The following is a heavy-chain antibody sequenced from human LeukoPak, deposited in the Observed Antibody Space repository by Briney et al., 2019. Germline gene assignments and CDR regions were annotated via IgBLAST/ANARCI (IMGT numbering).Heavy chain of an antibody. CDR1: GGSISSYY. CDR3: AGHHPRNTVDF. CDR2: ISDIGSI. Sequence: SETLSLTCTVSGGSISSYYWSWIRQPPGKGLEWIAYISDIGSINYNPSLKSQVTISLDTSKNQFSLKLSSVAAADTAVYYCAGHHPRNTVDFWGQGTLVTVSS. D-gene: IGHD2/OR15-2a*01. V-gene: IGHV4-59*08. J-gene: IGHJ4*02.